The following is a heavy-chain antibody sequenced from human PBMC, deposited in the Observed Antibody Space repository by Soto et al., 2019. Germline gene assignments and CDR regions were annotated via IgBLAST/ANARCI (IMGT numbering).Heavy chain of an antibody. CDR3: ARVLYGSGSPIFDY. J-gene: IGHJ4*02. CDR1: GGSFSGYY. D-gene: IGHD3-10*01. Sequence: SETLSLTCAVYGGSFSGYYWSWIRQPPGKGLEWIGEINHSGSTNYNPSLKSRVTISVDTSKNQFSLKLSSVTAADTAVYYCARVLYGSGSPIFDYWGQGTLVTVSS. CDR2: INHSGST. V-gene: IGHV4-34*01.